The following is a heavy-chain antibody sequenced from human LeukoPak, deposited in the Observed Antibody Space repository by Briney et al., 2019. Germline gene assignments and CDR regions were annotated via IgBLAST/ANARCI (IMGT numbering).Heavy chain of an antibody. D-gene: IGHD1-7*01. CDR2: IRYDGSNK. Sequence: GGSLRLSCAASKFTFGSYGMHWVRQAPGRGLEWVAFIRYDGSNKYYADSVKGRFTISRDNSKSTLYLQMNSLRAEDTAVYYCAKDPFTTTGTTVDYWGQGTLVTVSS. CDR3: AKDPFTTTGTTVDY. J-gene: IGHJ4*02. CDR1: KFTFGSYG. V-gene: IGHV3-30*02.